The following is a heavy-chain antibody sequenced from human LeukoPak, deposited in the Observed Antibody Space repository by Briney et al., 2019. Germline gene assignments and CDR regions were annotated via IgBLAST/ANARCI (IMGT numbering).Heavy chain of an antibody. J-gene: IGHJ4*02. CDR3: AKGLFYYASSGYYDIDY. Sequence: PGGSLRLSCAASGFTFRNCGMHWVRQAPGKGLEWVTFIRYDGSITYYADSVKGRFTISRDNSENTLALLMSSLRVEDTAVYYCAKGLFYYASSGYYDIDYWGQGCSVTVSS. D-gene: IGHD3-22*01. CDR2: IRYDGSIT. CDR1: GFTFRNCG. V-gene: IGHV3-30*02.